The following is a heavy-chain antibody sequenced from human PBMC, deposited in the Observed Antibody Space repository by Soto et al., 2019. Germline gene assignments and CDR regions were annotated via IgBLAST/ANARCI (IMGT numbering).Heavy chain of an antibody. CDR2: ISHDGSKK. V-gene: IGHV3-30*18. Sequence: GESQRLSWGDSGSAFRRFCMHLVSQEPGKGLEWVAFISHDGSKKKFVDSVKGRFTISRDDSGNTLYLQMNSLRADDTAVEGGAKDWKDANYDYGKDGWGQGTTVPFSS. J-gene: IGHJ6*02. CDR3: AKDWKDANYDYGKDG. CDR1: GSAFRRFC. D-gene: IGHD1-1*01.